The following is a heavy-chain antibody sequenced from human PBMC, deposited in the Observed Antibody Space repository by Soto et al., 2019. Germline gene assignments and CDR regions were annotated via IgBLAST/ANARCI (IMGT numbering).Heavy chain of an antibody. CDR2: IYYSGST. CDR1: GGSISSYY. V-gene: IGHV4-59*01. CDR3: ARVKVAVAGAFDY. D-gene: IGHD6-19*01. J-gene: IGHJ4*02. Sequence: PSETLSLTCTVSGGSISSYYWSWIRQPPGKGLEWIGYIYYSGSTNYNPSLKSRVTISVDTSKNQFSLKLSSVTAADTAVYYCARVKVAVAGAFDYWGQGTLVTVSS.